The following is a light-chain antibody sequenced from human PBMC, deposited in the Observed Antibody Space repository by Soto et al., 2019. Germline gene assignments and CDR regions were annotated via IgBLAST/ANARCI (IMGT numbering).Light chain of an antibody. CDR1: QSVSSN. Sequence: IVMTQSPATLSVSPGERATLSCRASQSVSSNLAWYQQKPGQAPRLLIYGASTRATGIPARFSGSGSGTEFTLTISXXXXXXXXXYYCQQYNKWPPWTFGQGTKXX. J-gene: IGKJ1*01. CDR3: QQYNKWPPWT. CDR2: GAS. V-gene: IGKV3-15*01.